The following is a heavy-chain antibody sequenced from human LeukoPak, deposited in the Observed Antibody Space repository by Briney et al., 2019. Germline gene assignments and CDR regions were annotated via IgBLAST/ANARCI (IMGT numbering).Heavy chain of an antibody. CDR2: MNPNSGNT. CDR1: GYTFTSYD. J-gene: IGHJ4*02. CDR3: ARGWSTPYYFDY. V-gene: IGHV1-8*02. D-gene: IGHD5/OR15-5a*01. Sequence: ASVKVSCKASGYTFTSYDINWVRQATGQGLEWMGWMNPNSGNTGYAQKFQGRVTMTRNTSISTAYMELSSLRSEDTAVYYCARGWSTPYYFDYWGQGTLVTVSS.